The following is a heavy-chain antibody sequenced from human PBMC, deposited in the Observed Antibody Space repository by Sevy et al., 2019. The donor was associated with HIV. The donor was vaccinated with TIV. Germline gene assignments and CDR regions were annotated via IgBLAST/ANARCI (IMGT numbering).Heavy chain of an antibody. Sequence: GGSLRLSCAASGFTFSNAWMNWVRQAPGKGLEWVGRIKSKTDGGTTDYASPLKGRFTISRDDSKNTLYLQVNCLKTEDPAVYYCTTVGSVGEGVALVPAAKGMDVWGQGTTVTVSS. J-gene: IGHJ6*02. CDR1: GFTFSNAW. CDR3: TTVGSVGEGVALVPAAKGMDV. V-gene: IGHV3-15*07. D-gene: IGHD2-2*01. CDR2: IKSKTDGGTT.